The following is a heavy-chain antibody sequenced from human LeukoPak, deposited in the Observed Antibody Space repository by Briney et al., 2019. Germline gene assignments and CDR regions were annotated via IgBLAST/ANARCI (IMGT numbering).Heavy chain of an antibody. CDR3: ARLYSSGWHYFDY. V-gene: IGHV4-61*01. Sequence: SETPSLTCTVSGGSVSSGNYYWSWIRQPPGKGLEWIGYIYYSGSTNYSPSLKSRVTTSVDTSKNQFSLKLSSVTAADTAVYYCARLYSSGWHYFDYWGQGTLVTVSS. J-gene: IGHJ4*02. CDR2: IYYSGST. CDR1: GGSVSSGNYY. D-gene: IGHD6-19*01.